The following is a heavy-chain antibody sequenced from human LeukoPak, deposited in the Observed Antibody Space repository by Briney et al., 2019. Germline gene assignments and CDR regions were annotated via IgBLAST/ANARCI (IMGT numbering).Heavy chain of an antibody. D-gene: IGHD2-2*01. J-gene: IGHJ4*02. Sequence: PSETLSLTCTVSGGSISSYYWGWIRQPPGKGLEWIGSIHYSGSTYYNPSLKSRVTISVDTSKNQFSLKLNSVTAADTAVYYCASPSYCTSTSCLRWYYWGQGTLVTVSS. CDR1: GGSISSYY. CDR3: ASPSYCTSTSCLRWYY. V-gene: IGHV4-39*01. CDR2: IHYSGST.